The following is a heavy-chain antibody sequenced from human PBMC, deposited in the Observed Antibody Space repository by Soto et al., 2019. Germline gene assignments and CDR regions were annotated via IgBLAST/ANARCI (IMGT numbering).Heavy chain of an antibody. Sequence: GASVKVSCKASGGTFSSYTISWVRQAPGQGLEWMGRIIPILGIANYAQKFQGRVTITADESTSTAYMELSSLRSEDTAVYYCARGLVPAAHRWIFDYWGQGTLVTVSS. CDR3: ARGLVPAAHRWIFDY. V-gene: IGHV1-69*02. CDR1: GGTFSSYT. CDR2: IIPILGIA. J-gene: IGHJ4*02. D-gene: IGHD2-2*01.